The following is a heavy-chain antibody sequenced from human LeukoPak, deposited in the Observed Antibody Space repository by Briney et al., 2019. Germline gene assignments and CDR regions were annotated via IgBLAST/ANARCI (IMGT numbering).Heavy chain of an antibody. Sequence: GGSLRLSCAASGFTFSDYYMSWIRQAPGKGLEWVSYISSSGSTIYYADSVRGRFTISRDNSRNTLYLQMNSLRAEDTAVYYCARVPGSYYVDFDYWGHGTLVTVSS. CDR1: GFTFSDYY. CDR2: ISSSGSTI. V-gene: IGHV3-11*01. CDR3: ARVPGSYYVDFDY. D-gene: IGHD3-10*01. J-gene: IGHJ4*01.